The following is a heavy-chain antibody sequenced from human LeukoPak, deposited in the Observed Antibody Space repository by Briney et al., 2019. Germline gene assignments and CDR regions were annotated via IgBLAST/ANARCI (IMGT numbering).Heavy chain of an antibody. D-gene: IGHD6-19*01. Sequence: SETLSLTCAVYGGSFSGYYWSWIRQPAGKGLEWIGRIYTSGSTNYNPSLKSRVTMSVDTSKNQFSLKLSSVTAADTAVYYCASMYSSGDDNYFDYWGQGTLVTVSS. J-gene: IGHJ4*02. CDR1: GGSFSGYY. CDR3: ASMYSSGDDNYFDY. V-gene: IGHV4-59*10. CDR2: IYTSGST.